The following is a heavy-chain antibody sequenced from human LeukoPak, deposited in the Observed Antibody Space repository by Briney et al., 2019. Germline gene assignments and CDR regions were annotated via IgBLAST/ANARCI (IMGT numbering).Heavy chain of an antibody. D-gene: IGHD3-22*01. J-gene: IGHJ3*02. V-gene: IGHV3-33*06. CDR1: GFTFSSYG. CDR3: AKDGPDYYDRAFDI. Sequence: PGRSLRLSCAASGFTFSSYGMHWVRQAPGKGLEWVAVIWYDGSNKYYADSVKGRFTISRDNSKNTLYLQMNSLRAEDTAVYYCAKDGPDYYDRAFDIWGQGTMVTVPS. CDR2: IWYDGSNK.